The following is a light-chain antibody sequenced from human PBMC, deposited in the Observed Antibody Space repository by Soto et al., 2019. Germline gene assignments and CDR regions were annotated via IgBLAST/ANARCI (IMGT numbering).Light chain of an antibody. V-gene: IGKV3-15*01. CDR1: QNIAGN. Sequence: EIVMTQYPPTLSASPGERVTLSCRASQNIAGNLAWYQQKPGQAPRLLIDNASTRATGVPARFSGSGSGREGREYTLTISSLQSEDYAVYYCQQYNTWPPWTFGQGTKVDIK. CDR2: NAS. CDR3: QQYNTWPPWT. J-gene: IGKJ1*01.